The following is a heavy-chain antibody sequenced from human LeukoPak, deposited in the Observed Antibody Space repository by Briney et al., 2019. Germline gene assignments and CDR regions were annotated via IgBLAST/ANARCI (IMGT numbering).Heavy chain of an antibody. CDR2: INPSGGST. J-gene: IGHJ4*02. D-gene: IGHD3-10*01. CDR1: GYTFTSYY. CDR3: ARDGPGGGFDY. V-gene: IGHV1-46*01. Sequence: ASVKVSCKASGYTFTSYYMHWVRQAPGQGFEWMGIINPSGGSTSYAQKFQGRVTMTRDTSTSTVYMELSSLRSEDTAVYYCARDGPGGGFDYWGQGTLVTVSS.